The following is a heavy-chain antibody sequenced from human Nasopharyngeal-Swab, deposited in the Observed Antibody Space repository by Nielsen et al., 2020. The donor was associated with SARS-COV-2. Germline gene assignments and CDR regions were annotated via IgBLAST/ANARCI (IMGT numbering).Heavy chain of an antibody. CDR2: IDWDDDK. J-gene: IGHJ3*02. CDR3: TRSVVVAVEGAFDI. Sequence: SGPTLVKPTQTLTLTCTFSGFSLSTSGMCVSWVRQPPGKAPEWLALIDWDDDKYYSTSLKTRLTISKDTSKNQVVLTMTNMDPVDTATYYCTRSVVVAVEGAFDIWGQGTMVTVSS. V-gene: IGHV2-70*20. CDR1: GFSLSTSGMC. D-gene: IGHD2-15*01.